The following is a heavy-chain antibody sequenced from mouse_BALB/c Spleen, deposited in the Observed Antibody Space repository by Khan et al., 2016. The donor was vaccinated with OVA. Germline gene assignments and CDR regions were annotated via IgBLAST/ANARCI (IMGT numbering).Heavy chain of an antibody. CDR2: FYPGSDNT. J-gene: IGHJ3*01. CDR1: GYTFTDYY. V-gene: IGHV1-77*01. Sequence: QVQLKESGAELARPGASVRLSCKASGYTFTDYYINWMRQRTGQGLEWIGEFYPGSDNTYYNEKFKGTATLTADKSSSTVYMQLSSLTSEDSAVYFCAREWAAWFPYWGQGTLVTVS. D-gene: IGHD1-3*01. CDR3: AREWAAWFPY.